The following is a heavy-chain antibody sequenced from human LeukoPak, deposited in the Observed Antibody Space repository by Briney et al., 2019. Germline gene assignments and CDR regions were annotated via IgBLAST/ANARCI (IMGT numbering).Heavy chain of an antibody. CDR1: GGSISSSSYY. CDR2: IYYSGST. V-gene: IGHV4-39*07. J-gene: IGHJ5*02. CDR3: AGKNWNDRGLWFDP. D-gene: IGHD1-1*01. Sequence: MASETLSLTCTVSGGSISSSSYYWGWIRQPPGKGLEWIGSIYYSGSTYYNPSLKSRVTISVDTSKNQFSLKLSSVTAADTAVYYCAGKNWNDRGLWFDPWGQGTLVTVSS.